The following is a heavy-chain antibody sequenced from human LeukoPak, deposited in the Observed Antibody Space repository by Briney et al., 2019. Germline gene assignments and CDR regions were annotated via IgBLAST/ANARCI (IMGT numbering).Heavy chain of an antibody. CDR2: IGDDQNYI. J-gene: IGHJ3*02. V-gene: IGHV3-21*01. Sequence: GGSLRLSCAASGFSFNSHKMNWVPQAPGKGLEWGSSIGDDQNYINYADSVKGRFTISRDNAKNSVYLQMNSLRAEDTAVYYCARARPAELATGAFDIWGQGTMVTVSS. CDR1: GFSFNSHK. CDR3: ARARPAELATGAFDI. D-gene: IGHD2-15*01.